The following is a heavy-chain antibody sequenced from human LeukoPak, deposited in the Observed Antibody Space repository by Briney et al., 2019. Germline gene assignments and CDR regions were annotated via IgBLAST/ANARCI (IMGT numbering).Heavy chain of an antibody. Sequence: PGGSLRLSCKASEFSISHYAMSWVRQAPGKGLEWVSADASSTTSTYYAKSVRGRSTISRDNSMNTVYLQMNSLRVDDTAVYYCSKAPLATCTGAVCYYLDVWGKGTTVIVSS. CDR1: EFSISHYA. V-gene: IGHV3-23*01. J-gene: IGHJ6*03. D-gene: IGHD2-8*02. CDR3: SKAPLATCTGAVCYYLDV. CDR2: DASSTTST.